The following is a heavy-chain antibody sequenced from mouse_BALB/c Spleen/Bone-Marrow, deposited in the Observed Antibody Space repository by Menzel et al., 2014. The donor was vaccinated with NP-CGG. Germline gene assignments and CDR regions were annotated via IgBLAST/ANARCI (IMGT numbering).Heavy chain of an antibody. J-gene: IGHJ2*01. CDR3: ARGTTVYYFDY. CDR2: IYPGSGGT. V-gene: IGHV1-54*01. D-gene: IGHD1-1*01. Sequence: LMESGAELVRPGTSVKVSCKASGYAFTNYLIEWVKQRPGQGLEWIGVIYPGSGGTNYNEKFRDKATLTADKSSSTAYMQLSSLTSDDSAVYFCARGTTVYYFDYWGQGTTLTVSS. CDR1: GYAFTNYL.